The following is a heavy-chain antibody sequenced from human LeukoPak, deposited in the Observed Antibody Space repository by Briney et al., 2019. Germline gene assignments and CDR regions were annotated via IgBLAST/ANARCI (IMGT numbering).Heavy chain of an antibody. Sequence: GGSLRLSCAASGFTFSNYAMSWVRQAPGKGLEWFSTISGSGAGTYYADSVKGRFTIPRDNSKNTLYLQMHSLRAEDTAVYYCATNTSSWSFDYWGQGTLVTVSS. CDR1: GFTFSNYA. J-gene: IGHJ4*02. CDR3: ATNTSSWSFDY. V-gene: IGHV3-23*01. CDR2: ISGSGAGT. D-gene: IGHD6-13*01.